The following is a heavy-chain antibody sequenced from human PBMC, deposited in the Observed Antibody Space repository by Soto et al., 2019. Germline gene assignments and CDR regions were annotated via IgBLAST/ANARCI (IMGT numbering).Heavy chain of an antibody. CDR2: IYHSGST. CDR1: GYSISSGYY. J-gene: IGHJ6*02. CDR3: ARAGWVDTAMSSDYYYYGMDV. V-gene: IGHV4-38-2*01. Sequence: LSLTCAVSGYSISSGYYLGWILQPPGKGREWIGSIYHSGSTYYNPSLKSRVTISVDTSKNQFSLKLSSVTAADTAVYYCARAGWVDTAMSSDYYYYGMDVWGQGTTVTVSS. D-gene: IGHD5-18*01.